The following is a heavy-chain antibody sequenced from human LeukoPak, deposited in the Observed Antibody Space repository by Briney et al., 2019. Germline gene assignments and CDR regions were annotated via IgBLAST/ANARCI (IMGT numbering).Heavy chain of an antibody. J-gene: IGHJ3*02. CDR2: INPNSGGT. CDR3: ARGPLLGDDSSGYTEGLRAFDI. D-gene: IGHD3-22*01. CDR1: GYTFTSYA. V-gene: IGHV1-2*02. Sequence: ASVKVSCKASGYTFTSYAMNWVRQAPGQGLEWMGWINPNSGGTNYAQKFQGRVTMTRDTSISTAYLQLSSLRAGDTAVYYCARGPLLGDDSSGYTEGLRAFDIWGQGTMVTVSS.